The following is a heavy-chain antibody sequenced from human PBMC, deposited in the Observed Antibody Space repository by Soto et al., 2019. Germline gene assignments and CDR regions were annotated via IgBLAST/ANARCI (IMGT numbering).Heavy chain of an antibody. CDR3: ARASTVYDILTYFDY. V-gene: IGHV4-30-2*01. J-gene: IGHJ4*02. CDR1: GGSISSGGYY. CDR2: IYHSGST. Sequence: SETLSLTCTVSGGSISSGGYYWSWIRQPPGKGLEWIGYIYHSGSTYYNPSLKSRVTISVDRSKNQFSLKLSSVTAADTAVYYCARASTVYDILTYFDYWGQGTLVTVSS. D-gene: IGHD3-9*01.